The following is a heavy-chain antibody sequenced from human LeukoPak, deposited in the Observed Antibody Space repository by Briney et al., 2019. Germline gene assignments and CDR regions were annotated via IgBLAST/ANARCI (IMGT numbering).Heavy chain of an antibody. Sequence: GGSLRLSCAASGLTLSRNAMSWVRQAPGKGLEFISVFYRDGSNADSVKGRFTLSRDDSKNMLHLQMNSLRAEDTAIYYCARDRYNYGRDFYYHGADVWGQGTTVIVSS. CDR3: ARDRYNYGRDFYYHGADV. V-gene: IGHV3-53*01. CDR2: FYRDGS. J-gene: IGHJ6*02. CDR1: GLTLSRNA. D-gene: IGHD5-24*01.